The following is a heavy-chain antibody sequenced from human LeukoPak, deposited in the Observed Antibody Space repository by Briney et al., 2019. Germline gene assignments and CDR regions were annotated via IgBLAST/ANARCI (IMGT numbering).Heavy chain of an antibody. V-gene: IGHV3-21*01. D-gene: IGHD3-10*01. J-gene: IGHJ5*02. CDR3: ARSGGPGTYHQLRYNWFDP. CDR1: GFTFSDYH. Sequence: GGSLRLSCEASGFTFSDYHMNWVRQAPGKGLEWLSSITTISHYIYYAGAVRGRFTISRDNAKNSLYLQMNSLRGEDTAVYYCARSGGPGTYHQLRYNWFDPWGQGTLVTVSS. CDR2: ITTISHYI.